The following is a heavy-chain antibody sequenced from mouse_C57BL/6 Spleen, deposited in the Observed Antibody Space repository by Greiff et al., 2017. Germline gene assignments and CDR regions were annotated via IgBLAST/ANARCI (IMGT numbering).Heavy chain of an antibody. D-gene: IGHD2-1*01. V-gene: IGHV5-17*01. CDR2: ISSGSSTI. CDR1: GFTFSDYG. CDR3: ARPRGNYWYFDV. Sequence: EVKLVESGGGLVKPGGSLKLSCAASGFTFSDYGMHWVRQAPEKGLEWVAYISSGSSTIYYADTVKGRFTISRDNAKNTRFLQMTSLRSEDTAMYYCARPRGNYWYFDVWGTGTTVTVSS. J-gene: IGHJ1*03.